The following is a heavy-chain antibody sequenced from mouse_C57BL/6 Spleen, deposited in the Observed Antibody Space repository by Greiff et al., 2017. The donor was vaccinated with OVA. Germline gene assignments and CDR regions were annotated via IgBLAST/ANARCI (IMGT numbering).Heavy chain of an antibody. CDR1: GYTFTSYW. CDR3: ARRGAGTDD. CDR2: IDPSDSYT. Sequence: QVQLQQPGAELVKPGASVKLSCKASGYTFTSYWMQWVKQRPGQGLEWIGEIDPSDSYTNYNQKFKGKATLTVDTSSSTAYMQLSSLTSEDSAVYYCARRGAGTDDWGQGTTLTVSS. D-gene: IGHD4-1*01. J-gene: IGHJ2*01. V-gene: IGHV1-50*01.